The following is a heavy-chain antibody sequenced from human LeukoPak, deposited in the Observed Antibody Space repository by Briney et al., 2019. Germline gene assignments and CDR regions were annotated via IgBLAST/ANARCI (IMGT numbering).Heavy chain of an antibody. Sequence: SETLSLTCTVSGGSVSSGSYYWRWIRQPPGKGLEWIGNIYHSGSTRYSPSLKSRVTISIDTSKNQFSLKLSSVTAADTAVYYCASRVAGTSMDVWGQGTTVTVSS. D-gene: IGHD6-19*01. J-gene: IGHJ6*02. CDR2: IYHSGST. V-gene: IGHV4-61*01. CDR1: GGSVSSGSYY. CDR3: ASRVAGTSMDV.